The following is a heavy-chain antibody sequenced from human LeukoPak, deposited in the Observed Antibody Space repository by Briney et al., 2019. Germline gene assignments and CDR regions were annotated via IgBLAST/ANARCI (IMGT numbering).Heavy chain of an antibody. CDR1: GGSISSSSYY. CDR2: INHSGST. Sequence: SETLSLTCTVSGGSISSSSYYWGWIRQPPGKGLEWIGEINHSGSTNYNPSLKSRVTISVDTSKNQFSLKLSSVTAADTAVYYCARGRSIYYGSGSHANNWFDPWGQGTLVTVSS. D-gene: IGHD3-10*01. V-gene: IGHV4-39*07. J-gene: IGHJ5*02. CDR3: ARGRSIYYGSGSHANNWFDP.